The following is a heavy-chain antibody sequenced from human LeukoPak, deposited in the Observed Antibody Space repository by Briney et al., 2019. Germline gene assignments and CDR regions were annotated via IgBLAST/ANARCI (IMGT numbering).Heavy chain of an antibody. D-gene: IGHD3-22*01. J-gene: IGHJ4*02. CDR1: GFTFDVYG. V-gene: IGHV3-20*04. Sequence: PGGSLRLSCAASGFTFDVYGMGWVRQGPGKGLEWVYDINWNGGSTGYADSVKGRFTISRDNAKNSLYLQMTSLRAEDTAFYYCARGTETYYDSSAYYSYWGQGTLVTVSS. CDR3: ARGTETYYDSSAYYSY. CDR2: INWNGGST.